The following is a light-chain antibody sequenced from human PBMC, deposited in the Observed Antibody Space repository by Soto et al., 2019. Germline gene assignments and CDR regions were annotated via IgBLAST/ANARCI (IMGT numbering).Light chain of an antibody. CDR2: GAS. CDR3: QQYNNWLT. J-gene: IGKJ4*01. Sequence: EIVMTQSPATLSVSPGERATLSCRTSQSVGSDLAWYQQKPGQAPRLLISGASTRATGIPARFSGSGPGTEFTLTISSLQSEDFAVYYCQQYNNWLTFGGGTKVDIK. V-gene: IGKV3-15*01. CDR1: QSVGSD.